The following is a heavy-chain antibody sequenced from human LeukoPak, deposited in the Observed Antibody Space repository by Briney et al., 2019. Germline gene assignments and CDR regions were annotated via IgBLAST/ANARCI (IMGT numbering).Heavy chain of an antibody. J-gene: IGHJ4*02. V-gene: IGHV4-39*07. Sequence: SETLSLTCTVSGGSISSSSYYWGWIRQPPGKGLEWIGSIYYSGSTYYNPSLKSRVTISVDTSKNQFSLKLSSVTAADTAVYYCARDAHSSGWSGFDYWGQGTLLTVSS. D-gene: IGHD6-19*01. CDR2: IYYSGST. CDR3: ARDAHSSGWSGFDY. CDR1: GGSISSSSYY.